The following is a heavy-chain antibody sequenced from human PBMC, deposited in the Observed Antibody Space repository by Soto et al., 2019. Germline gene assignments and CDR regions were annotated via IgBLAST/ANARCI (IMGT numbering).Heavy chain of an antibody. Sequence: GGSLRLSCAASGFTFSSYSMNWVRQAPGKGLEWVSSISSSSSYIYYADSVKGRFTISRDNAKNSLYLQMNSLRAEDTAVYYCARDEVGYCSGGSCSARPYYYYYMDVWGKGTTVTVSS. D-gene: IGHD2-15*01. CDR3: ARDEVGYCSGGSCSARPYYYYYMDV. CDR2: ISSSSSYI. J-gene: IGHJ6*03. V-gene: IGHV3-21*01. CDR1: GFTFSSYS.